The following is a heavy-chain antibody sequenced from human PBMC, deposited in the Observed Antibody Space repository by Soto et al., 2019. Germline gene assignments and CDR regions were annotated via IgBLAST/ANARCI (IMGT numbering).Heavy chain of an antibody. J-gene: IGHJ4*02. Sequence: EVQLVESGGGLVQPGGSLRLSCAASGFTFSGYSMHWVRQAPGKGLVWVSRIDGDGSRTNYADSVKGRFTISRDHAKNTLYLQMNSLRAEDTAVYYCARELASYNDYWGPGNLVNVSS. CDR2: IDGDGSRT. CDR3: ARELASYNDY. V-gene: IGHV3-74*01. D-gene: IGHD1-1*01. CDR1: GFTFSGYS.